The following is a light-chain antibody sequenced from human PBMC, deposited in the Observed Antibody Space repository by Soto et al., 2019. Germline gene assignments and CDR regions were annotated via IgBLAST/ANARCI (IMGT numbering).Light chain of an antibody. CDR1: SSDVGPYNY. J-gene: IGLJ2*01. V-gene: IGLV2-14*01. CDR3: SSYTSSSTLVV. Sequence: QSALTQPASVSASPGQSITISCTGTSSDVGPYNYVSWYQQHPGKAPKLMIYAVSNRPSGVSNRFSGSKSGNTASLTISGLQAEDEADYYCSSYTSSSTLVVFGGGTKLTVL. CDR2: AVS.